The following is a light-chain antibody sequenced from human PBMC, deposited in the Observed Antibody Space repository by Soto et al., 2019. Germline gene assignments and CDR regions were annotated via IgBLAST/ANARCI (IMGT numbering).Light chain of an antibody. CDR2: RDT. CDR3: QSYDSSLRV. J-gene: IGLJ3*02. CDR1: SSNIGAGYD. Sequence: QPVLTQPPSVSGAPGQRVTISCTGSSSNIGAGYDVHWYQQLPGTAPKLLIYRDTNRPSGVPDRFSGSKSGTSASLAITGLQAEDEADYYCQSYDSSLRVFGGGTKVTVL. V-gene: IGLV1-40*01.